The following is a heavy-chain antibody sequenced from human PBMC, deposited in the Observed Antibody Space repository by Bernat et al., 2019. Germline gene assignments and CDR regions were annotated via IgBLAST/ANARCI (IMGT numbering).Heavy chain of an antibody. D-gene: IGHD6-19*01. CDR1: GFTVSNNY. Sequence: EVQLVESGGGLIQPGGSLRLSCAASGFTVSNNYMSWVRQAPGKGLEWVSIIYSGGSTYYADSVKGRFTISRDNSKNTLYLQMNSLRAEDTGVYYCTRDFWLANMDWGQGTLVTVSS. V-gene: IGHV3-53*01. J-gene: IGHJ4*02. CDR2: IYSGGST. CDR3: TRDFWLANMD.